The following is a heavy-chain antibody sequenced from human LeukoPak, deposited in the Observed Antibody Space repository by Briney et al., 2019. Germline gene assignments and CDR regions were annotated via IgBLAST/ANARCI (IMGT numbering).Heavy chain of an antibody. Sequence: ASVKVSCKASGYXFTSYGMSWVRQAPGQGLEWMGWISAYNGNTNYAQKLQGRFTMTTDTSTSTAYMELRSLRSDDAAVYYCARTYYYDSSGSHFQHWGQGTLVTVSS. CDR1: GYXFTSYG. CDR3: ARTYYYDSSGSHFQH. J-gene: IGHJ1*01. V-gene: IGHV1-18*01. D-gene: IGHD3-22*01. CDR2: ISAYNGNT.